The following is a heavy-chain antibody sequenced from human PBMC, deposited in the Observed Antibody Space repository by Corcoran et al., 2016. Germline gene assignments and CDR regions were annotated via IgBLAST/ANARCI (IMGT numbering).Heavy chain of an antibody. J-gene: IGHJ5*02. Sequence: QVTLRESGPALVKPTQTLTLTCTFSGFSLSTSGMCVSWIRQPPGKALEWLALIDWDDDKYYSTSLKTRLTISKDTSKNQVVLTMTNMDPVDTATYYCARTHRAFDGVGPLWFGELFPGWWFDPWGQGTLVTVSS. D-gene: IGHD3-10*01. CDR3: ARTHRAFDGVGPLWFGELFPGWWFDP. CDR2: IDWDDDK. CDR1: GFSLSTSGMC. V-gene: IGHV2-70*01.